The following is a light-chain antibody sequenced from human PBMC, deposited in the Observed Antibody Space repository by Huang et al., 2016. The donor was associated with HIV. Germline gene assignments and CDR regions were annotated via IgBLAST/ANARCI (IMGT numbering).Light chain of an antibody. Sequence: EIVLTQSPATLSLSPGERATLSCRASQSVFSYLAWYQQKPGQAPRLLIYDASNRATGIPARFSGSGSGTDFTLTISSLEPEDFVVYYCQQRNNWPLTFGPGTKVDIK. V-gene: IGKV3-11*01. CDR3: QQRNNWPLT. CDR1: QSVFSY. CDR2: DAS. J-gene: IGKJ3*01.